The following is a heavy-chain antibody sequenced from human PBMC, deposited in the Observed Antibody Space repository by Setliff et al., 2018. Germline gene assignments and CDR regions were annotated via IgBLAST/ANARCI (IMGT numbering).Heavy chain of an antibody. Sequence: PGGSLRLSCAASGFTFSDCYMSWIRQAPGKGLEWVSYITNSGGTIYYADSLKGRFTISRDNAKNSLFLQMNSLRAKDTALYYCAKFVGYTYGYDYWGRGTLVTVSS. CDR2: ITNSGGTI. CDR1: GFTFSDCY. J-gene: IGHJ4*02. D-gene: IGHD5-18*01. V-gene: IGHV3-11*04. CDR3: AKFVGYTYGYDY.